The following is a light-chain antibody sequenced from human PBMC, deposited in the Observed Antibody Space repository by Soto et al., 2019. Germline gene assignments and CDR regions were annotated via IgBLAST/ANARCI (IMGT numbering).Light chain of an antibody. J-gene: IGKJ5*01. Sequence: EIVLTQSPGTLSLSPGDRATLSCRASQTVSSSYLAWYQQKPGQAPRLLIHGISNRATGIPDRFSGSGSGADFTLTISRLEPEDFAVYYCQQYGSPPITFGQGTRLDIK. V-gene: IGKV3-20*01. CDR2: GIS. CDR1: QTVSSSY. CDR3: QQYGSPPIT.